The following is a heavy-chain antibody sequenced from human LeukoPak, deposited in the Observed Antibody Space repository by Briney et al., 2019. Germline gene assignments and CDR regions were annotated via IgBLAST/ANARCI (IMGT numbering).Heavy chain of an antibody. CDR1: GGSFSDYY. CDR2: INYSGST. Sequence: SETLSLTCAVYGGSFSDYYWSWIRQPPGKGLEWIGEINYSGSTNYNPSLKSRVTISVDTSKNQFSLKLSPVTGADTAVYYCARMAAYCTSTSCSRWGWFDPWGQGTLVTVSS. J-gene: IGHJ5*02. D-gene: IGHD2-2*01. CDR3: ARMAAYCTSTSCSRWGWFDP. V-gene: IGHV4-34*01.